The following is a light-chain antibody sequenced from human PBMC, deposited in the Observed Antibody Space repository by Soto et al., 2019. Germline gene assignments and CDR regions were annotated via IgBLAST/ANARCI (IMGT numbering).Light chain of an antibody. Sequence: DIQLTQSPSLLSASVGDRVTITCRASQGISTYLAWYQQKPGKAPKLLIYDASTLERGVPSRFSGSGSGTEFTLTISSLQPEDFATYYCQQLNGYLALTFGGGTMVEIK. CDR2: DAS. J-gene: IGKJ4*01. V-gene: IGKV1-9*01. CDR1: QGISTY. CDR3: QQLNGYLALT.